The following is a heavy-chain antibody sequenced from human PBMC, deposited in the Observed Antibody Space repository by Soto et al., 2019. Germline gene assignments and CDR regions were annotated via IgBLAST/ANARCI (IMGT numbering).Heavy chain of an antibody. Sequence: SVKVSCKASVYTFTSYGISWVRQAPGQGLEWMGWISAYNGNTNYAQKLQGRVTMTTDTSTSTAYMELRSLRSDETAVYYCARDWVATYYYYGMDVWGQGTTVTASS. D-gene: IGHD2-15*01. CDR1: VYTFTSYG. CDR2: ISAYNGNT. J-gene: IGHJ6*02. CDR3: ARDWVATYYYYGMDV. V-gene: IGHV1-18*04.